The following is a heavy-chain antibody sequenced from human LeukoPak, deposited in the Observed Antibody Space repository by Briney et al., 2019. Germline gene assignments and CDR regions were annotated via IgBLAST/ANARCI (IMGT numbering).Heavy chain of an antibody. CDR1: GLTYSAYY. D-gene: IGHD3-10*01. V-gene: IGHV3-11*03. CDR2: ISNSGSYT. CDR3: ARAMGLGPGVHFDY. Sequence: PGGSLRLSCAASGLTYSAYYMSWIRQAPGKGLEWISYISNSGSYTNYADSVMGRFTISRDNAENSLFLQMDSLRAEDTAVYYCARAMGLGPGVHFDYWGQGTLVTVSS. J-gene: IGHJ4*02.